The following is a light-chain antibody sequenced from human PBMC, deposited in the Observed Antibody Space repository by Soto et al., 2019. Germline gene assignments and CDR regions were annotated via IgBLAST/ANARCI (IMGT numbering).Light chain of an antibody. Sequence: EIVLTQSPATLSLSPGERATLSCSASQSVSNFLAWYQQKPGQAPRLLISDASNRATGIPGRLSGSGSGTDFSLTISSLEPEAFAVYYCQQRSNWPWTCGQGTKVEI. CDR2: DAS. CDR3: QQRSNWPWT. J-gene: IGKJ1*01. V-gene: IGKV3-11*01. CDR1: QSVSNF.